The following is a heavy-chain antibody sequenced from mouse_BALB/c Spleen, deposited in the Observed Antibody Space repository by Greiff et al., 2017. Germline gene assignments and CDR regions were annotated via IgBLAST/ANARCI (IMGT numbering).Heavy chain of an antibody. CDR3: TREDDYDPAWFAY. CDR2: IYPYNGGT. CDR1: GYTFTDYN. V-gene: IGHV1S29*02. Sequence: EVQLQQSGPELVKPGASVKISCKASGYTFTDYNMHWVKQSHGKSLEWIGYIYPYNGGTGYNQKFKGKAKLTAVTSTSTAYMELSSLTNEDSAVYYCTREDDYDPAWFAYWGQGTLVTVSA. D-gene: IGHD2-4*01. J-gene: IGHJ3*01.